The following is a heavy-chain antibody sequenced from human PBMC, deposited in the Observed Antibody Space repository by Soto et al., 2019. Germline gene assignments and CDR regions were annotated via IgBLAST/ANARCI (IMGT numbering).Heavy chain of an antibody. CDR2: MYYSGST. V-gene: IGHV4-31*03. D-gene: IGHD6-13*01. J-gene: IGHJ4*01. Sequence: QVQLRESGPGLVKPSQTLSLSCTVSGGSINSGGYYWNWIRQHPGKGLEWIGYMYYSGSTYYNPSRRSRVIISADTSENHFSLKLSSVTAADTAVYFCARGYRQSGYSSSLVFDYWGHGTLVNVSS. CDR3: ARGYRQSGYSSSLVFDY. CDR1: GGSINSGGYY.